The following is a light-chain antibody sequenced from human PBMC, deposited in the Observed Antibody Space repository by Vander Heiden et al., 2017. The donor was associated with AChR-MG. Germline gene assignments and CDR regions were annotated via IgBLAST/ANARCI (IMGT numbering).Light chain of an antibody. Sequence: DIVLTQSPLSLPVTPGEPTSISCRSSQSLLHSNGYNYLYWYLQKPGQSPQLLIYFGSNRASGVPDRCSGSGSGTDFTLKISRVEAEDVWVYYCMQALQTPPFTFGPGTKVDIK. V-gene: IGKV2-28*01. J-gene: IGKJ3*01. CDR1: QSLLHSNGYNY. CDR2: FGS. CDR3: MQALQTPPFT.